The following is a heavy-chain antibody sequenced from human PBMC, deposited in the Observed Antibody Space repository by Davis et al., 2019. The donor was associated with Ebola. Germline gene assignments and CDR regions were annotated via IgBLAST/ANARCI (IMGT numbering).Heavy chain of an antibody. CDR1: GYTFTGYY. V-gene: IGHV1-2*02. D-gene: IGHD3-10*01. CDR2: INPNSGGT. J-gene: IGHJ4*02. CDR3: ARDGRRIITMVRGGTAPYYFDY. Sequence: ASVKVSCKASGYTFTGYYMHWVRQAPGQGLEWMGWINPNSGGTNYAQKFQGRVTMTRDTSISTAYMELSRLRSDDTAVYYCARDGRRIITMVRGGTAPYYFDYWGQGTLVTVSS.